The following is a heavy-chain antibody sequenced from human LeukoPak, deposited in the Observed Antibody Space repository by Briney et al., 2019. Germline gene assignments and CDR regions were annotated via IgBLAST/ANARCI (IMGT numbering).Heavy chain of an antibody. V-gene: IGHV1-2*02. J-gene: IGHJ5*02. CDR1: GYTFTGYY. CDR2: VNPNSGGT. Sequence: GASVKVSCKASGYTFTGYYMHWVRQAPGQGLEWMGWVNPNSGGTNYAQKFQGRVTMTRDTSISTACMELSRLRSDDTAVYYCARDLGVVGATTSFWFDPWGQGTLVTVSS. CDR3: ARDLGVVGATTSFWFDP. D-gene: IGHD1-26*01.